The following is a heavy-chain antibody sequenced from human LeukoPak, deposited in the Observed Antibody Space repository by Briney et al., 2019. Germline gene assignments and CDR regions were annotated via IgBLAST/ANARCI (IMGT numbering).Heavy chain of an antibody. J-gene: IGHJ4*02. CDR1: GYTFSNYG. V-gene: IGHV1-18*01. CDR3: AREGSRSSDSSATYPLDY. D-gene: IGHD3-22*01. CDR2: ISGQTGKT. Sequence: ASVKVSCKASGYTFSNYGISWVRQATGRGLEWMGWISGQTGKTKQAQKFQGRITLTTDSATNTAYMELRSLTSDDTAVYYCAREGSRSSDSSATYPLDYWGQGTLVTVSS.